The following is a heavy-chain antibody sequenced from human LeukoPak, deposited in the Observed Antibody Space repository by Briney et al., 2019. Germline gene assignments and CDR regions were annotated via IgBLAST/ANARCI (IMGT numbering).Heavy chain of an antibody. V-gene: IGHV4-4*07. J-gene: IGHJ6*03. Sequence: SGTLPLTFMCSVGFHSWYYWTGMGQPAAKELEGIGRIYNSGSTNYNPSLKSRVTMSVDTSKNQFSLKLSSVTAADTAVYYCARAQPFSIAAAKVTYYYYMDVWGKGTTVTVSS. CDR3: ARAQPFSIAAAKVTYYYYMDV. CDR2: IYNSGST. D-gene: IGHD6-13*01. CDR1: VGFHSWYY.